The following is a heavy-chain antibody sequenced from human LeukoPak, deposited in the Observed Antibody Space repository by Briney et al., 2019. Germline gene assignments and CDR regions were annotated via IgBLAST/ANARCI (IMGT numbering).Heavy chain of an antibody. CDR2: ISWNSGSI. V-gene: IGHV3-9*01. J-gene: IGHJ3*02. Sequence: GGSLRLSCAASGFTFDDYAMHWVRQAPGKGLEWVSGISWNSGSIGYADSVKGRFTISRDNAKNSLYLQMNSLRAEDTALSYCEKLGRNSSDSSGYYYAFDIWGQGTMVTVSS. CDR1: GFTFDDYA. D-gene: IGHD3-22*01. CDR3: EKLGRNSSDSSGYYYAFDI.